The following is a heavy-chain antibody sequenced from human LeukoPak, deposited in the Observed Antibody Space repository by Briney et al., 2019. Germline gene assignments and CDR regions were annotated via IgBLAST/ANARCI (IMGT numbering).Heavy chain of an antibody. D-gene: IGHD6-19*01. CDR1: GYTFTNYG. V-gene: IGHV1-46*01. CDR2: INPSGGST. Sequence: ASVKVSCKASGYTFTNYGINWVRQAPGQGLEWMGIINPSGGSTSYAQKFQGRVTMTRDTSTSTVYMELSSLRSEDTAVYYCARDGDSSGCDYWGQGTLVTVSS. CDR3: ARDGDSSGCDY. J-gene: IGHJ4*02.